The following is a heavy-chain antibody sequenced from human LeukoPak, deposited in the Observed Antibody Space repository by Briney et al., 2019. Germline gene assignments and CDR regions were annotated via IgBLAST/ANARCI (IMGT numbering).Heavy chain of an antibody. CDR1: GGSFSGYY. CDR2: INHSGST. D-gene: IGHD4-23*01. CDR3: ARHPDSGTVANALGGFDP. V-gene: IGHV4-34*01. Sequence: SETLSLTCAVYGGSFSGYYWSWIRQPPGRGLEWIGEINHSGSTNYNPSLKSRVTISVDTSKNQFSLKLSSVTAADTAVYYCARHPDSGTVANALGGFDPWGQGTLVTVSS. J-gene: IGHJ5*02.